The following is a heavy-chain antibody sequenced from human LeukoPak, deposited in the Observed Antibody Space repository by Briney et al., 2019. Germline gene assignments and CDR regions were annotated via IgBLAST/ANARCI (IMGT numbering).Heavy chain of an antibody. V-gene: IGHV4-39*07. CDR3: ARSFAVNSGGYPGTTYFDY. D-gene: IGHD1-26*01. Sequence: SETLSLTCTVSGGSISSSSYYWGWIRQPPGKGLEWIGTIYYSGTTYYNPSLKSRVTISVDTSKNQFSLKLSSVTAADTAVYYCARSFAVNSGGYPGTTYFDYWGQGTLVTVSS. CDR1: GGSISSSSYY. J-gene: IGHJ4*02. CDR2: IYYSGTT.